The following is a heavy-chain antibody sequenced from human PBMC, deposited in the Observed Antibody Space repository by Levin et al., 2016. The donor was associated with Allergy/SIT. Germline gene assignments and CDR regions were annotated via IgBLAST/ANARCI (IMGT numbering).Heavy chain of an antibody. J-gene: IGHJ6*02. D-gene: IGHD4-17*01. CDR3: ARTERHDYGDFYYYYGMDV. CDR2: INHSGST. V-gene: IGHV4-34*01. Sequence: SETLSLTCAVYGGSFSGYYWSWIRQPPGKGLEWIGEINHSGSTNYNPSLKSRVTISVDTSKNQFSLKLSSVTAADTAVYYCARTERHDYGDFYYYYGMDVWGQGTTVTVSS. CDR1: GGSFSGYY.